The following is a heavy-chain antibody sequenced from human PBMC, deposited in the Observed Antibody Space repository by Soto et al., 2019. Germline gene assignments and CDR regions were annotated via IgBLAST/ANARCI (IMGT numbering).Heavy chain of an antibody. J-gene: IGHJ5*02. CDR3: ARAIRGRTSSWFVP. D-gene: IGHD2-2*01. Sequence: SETLSLTCAVYGGSFSGSYWSWIRQPPGKGLQWIGEIDQSSNTNYSPSLKSRVTISMDTSKNQFSLKLSSVTAADTAVYYCARAIRGRTSSWFVPCGQGTLVTVSS. V-gene: IGHV4-34*01. CDR1: GGSFSGSY. CDR2: IDQSSNT.